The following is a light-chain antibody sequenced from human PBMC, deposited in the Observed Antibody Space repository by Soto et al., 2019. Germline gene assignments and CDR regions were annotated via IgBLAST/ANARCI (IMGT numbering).Light chain of an antibody. CDR1: TSAVGGYNS. CDR3: CSYAGSDTHYV. Sequence: QSALTQPRSVSGSPGQSVTISCTGTTSAVGGYNSVSWYQQHPDKAPKFMIYDVSKRPSGVPDRFSGSKSGNTASLTISGLQAEDDADYYSCSYAGSDTHYVFGTGTKLTVL. J-gene: IGLJ1*01. V-gene: IGLV2-11*01. CDR2: DVS.